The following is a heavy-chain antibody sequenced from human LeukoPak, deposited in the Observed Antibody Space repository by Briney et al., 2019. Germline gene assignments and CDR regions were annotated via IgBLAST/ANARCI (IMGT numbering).Heavy chain of an antibody. V-gene: IGHV3-33*01. J-gene: IGHJ4*02. Sequence: PGRSLRLSCAASGFTFSTYGMHWVRQAPGKGLEWVAVIWYDGSNKYYADSVRGRFTISRDNFKNTLYLQMNSLRAEDTAVYYCARDLEIDSSSYYFDYWGQGTLVTVSS. CDR2: IWYDGSNK. CDR3: ARDLEIDSSSYYFDY. D-gene: IGHD3-3*01. CDR1: GFTFSTYG.